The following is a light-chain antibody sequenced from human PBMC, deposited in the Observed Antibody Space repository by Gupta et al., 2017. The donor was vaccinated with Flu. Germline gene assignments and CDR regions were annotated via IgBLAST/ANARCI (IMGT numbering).Light chain of an antibody. J-gene: IGLJ1*01. CDR3: ETWDSNTHRGG. CDR2: LEGSGSY. CDR1: GGHSSYI. Sequence: QPVLTQSSSASASLGSSVKLTCTLSGGHSSYIIAWHQQQPGKAPRYLMKLEGSGSYNKGSGVPDRVAGSSSAADRYRTISNLQSEDEADYDCETWDSNTHRGGFGTGTKVTVL. V-gene: IGLV4-60*03.